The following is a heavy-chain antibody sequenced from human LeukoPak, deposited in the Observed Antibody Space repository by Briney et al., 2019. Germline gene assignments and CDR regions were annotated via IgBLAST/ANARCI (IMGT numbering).Heavy chain of an antibody. CDR2: ISGSGDRT. J-gene: IGHJ6*02. CDR3: AKVSDYGYYYYGMDV. D-gene: IGHD3-10*01. Sequence: GGSLRLSCAASGLTFTNYAVSWVRQAPGKGLEWVSGISGSGDRTYYADSVKGRFTISRDNSKNTLYLQMNRLRAEDTAVYYCAKVSDYGYYYYGMDVWGQGTTVTVSS. CDR1: GLTFTNYA. V-gene: IGHV3-23*01.